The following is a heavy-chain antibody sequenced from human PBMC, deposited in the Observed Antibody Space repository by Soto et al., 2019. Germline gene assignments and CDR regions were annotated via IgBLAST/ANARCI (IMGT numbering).Heavy chain of an antibody. D-gene: IGHD2-15*01. J-gene: IGHJ4*02. CDR3: AKEGADIGSPLFDY. CDR1: GFTFSSYA. V-gene: IGHV3-23*01. Sequence: VQLLESGGGLVQPGGSLGLSCAASGFTFSSYAMSWVRQAPGQGLEWVSGISASGGNTYYRDSVKGRFTISRDNSQGTVYLQMNSLGADDTAVYYCAKEGADIGSPLFDYWGQGTLVIASS. CDR2: ISASGGNT.